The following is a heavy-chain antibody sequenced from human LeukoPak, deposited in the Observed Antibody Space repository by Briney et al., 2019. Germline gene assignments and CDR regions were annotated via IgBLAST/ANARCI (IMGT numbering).Heavy chain of an antibody. J-gene: IGHJ5*02. CDR1: GFTFSNAW. D-gene: IGHD6-13*01. CDR2: INTDGSST. Sequence: GGSLRLSCAASGFTFSNAWMSWVRQAPGKGLVWVSRINTDGSSTSYADSVKGRFTISRDNAKNTLYLQMNSLRAEDTAVYYCARCFGSSCTNWFDPWGQGTLVTVSS. V-gene: IGHV3-74*01. CDR3: ARCFGSSCTNWFDP.